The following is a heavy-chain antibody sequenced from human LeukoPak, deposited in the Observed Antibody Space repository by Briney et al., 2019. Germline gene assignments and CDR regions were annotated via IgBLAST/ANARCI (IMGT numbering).Heavy chain of an antibody. Sequence: ASVKVSCKASGGTFSSYAISWVRQAPGQGLEWVGGIIPIFGTANYAQKFQGRVTITADKCTSTAYMELSSLRSEDTAVYYCARSHYGSGSYYYYYYMDVWGKGTTVTVPS. D-gene: IGHD3-10*01. CDR1: GGTFSSYA. V-gene: IGHV1-69*06. CDR2: IIPIFGTA. J-gene: IGHJ6*03. CDR3: ARSHYGSGSYYYYYYMDV.